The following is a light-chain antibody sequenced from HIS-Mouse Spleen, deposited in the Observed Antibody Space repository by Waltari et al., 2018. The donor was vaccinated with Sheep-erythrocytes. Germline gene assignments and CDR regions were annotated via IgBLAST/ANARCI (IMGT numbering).Light chain of an antibody. V-gene: IGLV2-11*01. J-gene: IGLJ3*02. CDR1: SSDVGGYNY. Sequence: QSALTQPRSVSGSPGQSVTIPCTGTSSDVGGYNYVSWYQQHPGNAPKLMIYDVSKRPSGVPDRFSGSKSGNTASLTISGLQAEDEADYYCCSYAGSYTFWVFGGGTKLTVL. CDR2: DVS. CDR3: CSYAGSYTFWV.